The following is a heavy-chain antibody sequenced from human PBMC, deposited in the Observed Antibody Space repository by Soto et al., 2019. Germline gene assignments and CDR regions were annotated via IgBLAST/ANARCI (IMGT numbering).Heavy chain of an antibody. D-gene: IGHD3-10*01. CDR3: ARRDSHGFFRYFDN. V-gene: IGHV1-69*06. CDR1: GGTFSSYP. J-gene: IGHJ4*02. Sequence: QGQLVQSGAEVKRPGSSVKVSCKASGGTFSSYPISWVRQAPGQGLEWMGGTNGNLGTGNYAQKFRGRLTITTKISTTTAYMELSSLTSEDTAVYYCARRDSHGFFRYFDNWGQGTLVPVSS. CDR2: TNGNLGTG.